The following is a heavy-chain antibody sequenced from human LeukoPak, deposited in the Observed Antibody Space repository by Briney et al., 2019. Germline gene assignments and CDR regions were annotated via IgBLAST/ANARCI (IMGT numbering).Heavy chain of an antibody. J-gene: IGHJ4*02. CDR1: GFTFSNYE. Sequence: GGSLRLSCAASGFTFSNYEMNWVRQAPGKGLEWVSYISSSGTTIYYADSVKGRFTISRDNAKNSLYLQMNSLRAADTAVYYCARVGYSNRWYLDCWGQGTLVTVSS. V-gene: IGHV3-48*03. D-gene: IGHD6-13*01. CDR3: ARVGYSNRWYLDC. CDR2: ISSSGTTI.